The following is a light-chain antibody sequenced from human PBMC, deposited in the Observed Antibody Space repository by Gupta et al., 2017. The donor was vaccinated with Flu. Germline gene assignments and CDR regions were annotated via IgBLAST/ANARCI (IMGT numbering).Light chain of an antibody. J-gene: IGLJ3*02. CDR3: CSYAGSYTWV. CDR2: AVS. Sequence: QSAVTQPRAASESPGQSATIYCTLSSSDVGHYDYFSLYQQHTGTAPQLLIYAVSKPAAGVPDRFSGSKSGNTASLTISGLQPDDENDYYCCSYAGSYTWVFGGGTKVTV. V-gene: IGLV2-11*01. CDR1: SSDVGHYDY.